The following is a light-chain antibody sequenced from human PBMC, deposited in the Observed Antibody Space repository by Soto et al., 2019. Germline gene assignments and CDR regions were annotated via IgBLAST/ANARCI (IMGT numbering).Light chain of an antibody. V-gene: IGLV2-14*01. CDR1: SSDVGGYDY. CDR2: DVT. CDR3: SSYTGAGTLGV. Sequence: QSALTQPASVSGSPGQSITISCTGSSSDVGGYDYVSWYQQHPGKAPKLMVYDVTVRPSGVSNRFSVSKSGNTASLTISGLQAEDEADYYCSSYTGAGTLGVFGGGTQLTVL. J-gene: IGLJ2*01.